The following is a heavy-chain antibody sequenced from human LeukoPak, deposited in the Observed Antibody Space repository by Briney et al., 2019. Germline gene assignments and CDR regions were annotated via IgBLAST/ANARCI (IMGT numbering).Heavy chain of an antibody. CDR3: ARPYYDSSGYYHDAFDI. CDR2: INHSGST. V-gene: IGHV4-34*01. CDR1: GGSFSGYY. D-gene: IGHD3-22*01. Sequence: SETLSLTCAVYGGSFSGYYWSWIRQPPGKGLEWIGEINHSGSTNYNPSLKNRVTISVDTSKNQFSLKLSSVTAADTAVYYCARPYYDSSGYYHDAFDIWGQGTMVTVSS. J-gene: IGHJ3*02.